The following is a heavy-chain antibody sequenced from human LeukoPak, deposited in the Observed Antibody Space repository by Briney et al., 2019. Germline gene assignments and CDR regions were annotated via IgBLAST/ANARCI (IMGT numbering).Heavy chain of an antibody. V-gene: IGHV6-1*01. CDR3: ARGGTSSGPGFDY. CDR1: GDSVSSNSGA. Sequence: HSQTLSLTCAISGDSVSSNSGAWHWIRQSPSRGLEWLGRTYYRSKWYNEYAVSVKSRISINPDTSKNQFSLQLNSVTPEDTAVYYCARGGTSSGPGFDYWGQGTPVIVSA. CDR2: TYYRSKWYN. D-gene: IGHD6-19*01. J-gene: IGHJ4*02.